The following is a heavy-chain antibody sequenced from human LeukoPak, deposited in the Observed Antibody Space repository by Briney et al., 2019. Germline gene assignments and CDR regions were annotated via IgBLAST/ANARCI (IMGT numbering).Heavy chain of an antibody. CDR2: LFSGGDT. CDR3: ARQGFDSGFDY. J-gene: IGHJ4*01. V-gene: IGHV3-66*04. Sequence: GGSLRLSRTASGFSFSRYYMSWVRQAPGKGLEWISVLFSGGDTYYADSVKDRFGVSRDSSSETLFLQMNSLRVDDTAVYYCARQGFDSGFDYWGHGTTVTVSS. D-gene: IGHD2-21*01. CDR1: GFSFSRYY.